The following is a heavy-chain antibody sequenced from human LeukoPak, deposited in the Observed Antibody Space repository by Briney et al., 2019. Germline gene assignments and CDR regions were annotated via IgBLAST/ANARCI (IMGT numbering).Heavy chain of an antibody. CDR2: IYYSGST. CDR1: GGSISRYY. CDR3: ARHGYCSGGTCYSNYYYGMDV. V-gene: IGHV4-59*08. Sequence: PSETLSLTCTVSGGSISRYYRSYIRQPPGKGLEWIGYIYYSGSTNYNPSLKSRVTISVDTSKNQFSLKLSSVTAADTAVYYCARHGYCSGGTCYSNYYYGMDVWGQGTTVTVSS. D-gene: IGHD2-15*01. J-gene: IGHJ6*02.